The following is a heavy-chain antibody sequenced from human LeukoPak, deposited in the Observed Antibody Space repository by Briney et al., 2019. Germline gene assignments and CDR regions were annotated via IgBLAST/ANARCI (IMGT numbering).Heavy chain of an antibody. CDR2: IHDSGNT. J-gene: IGHJ3*02. CDR1: GGSISGYY. D-gene: IGHD2-2*01. Sequence: SETLSLTCTVSGGSISGYYWSWIRQPPGKGLERIGFIHDSGNTYYNASLKSRVTISVDTSKNQFPLKLSSVTAADTAVYYCARPATLGYCSSTSCWVLDAFDIWGQGTMVTVSS. CDR3: ARPATLGYCSSTSCWVLDAFDI. V-gene: IGHV4-59*08.